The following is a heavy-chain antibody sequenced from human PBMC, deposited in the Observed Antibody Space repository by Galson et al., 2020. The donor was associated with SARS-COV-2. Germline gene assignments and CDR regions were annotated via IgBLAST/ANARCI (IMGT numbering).Heavy chain of an antibody. CDR2: ISAYNGNT. V-gene: IGHV1-18*04. J-gene: IGHJ6*03. Sequence: ASVKVSCKASGYTFTSYGISWVRQAPGQGLEWMGWISAYNGNTNYAQKLQGRVTMTTDTSTSTAYMELRSLRSDDTAVYYCARDVPYLLRFTLYFYYMDVWGKGTTVTVS. D-gene: IGHD3-3*01. CDR1: GYTFTSYG. CDR3: ARDVPYLLRFTLYFYYMDV.